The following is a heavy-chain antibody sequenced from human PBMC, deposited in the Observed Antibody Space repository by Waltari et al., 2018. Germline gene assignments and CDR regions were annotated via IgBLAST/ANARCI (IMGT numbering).Heavy chain of an antibody. D-gene: IGHD5-18*01. V-gene: IGHV4-59*01. CDR2: IYYSGST. Sequence: QVQLQESGAGLVKPAETLALTCTVSGGSISSSYWSWIRQPPGKGLEWIGYIYYSGSTNYNPSLKSRVTISVDTSKNQFSLKLSSVPAAYTAVYYCARDSGYSYDYWGQGTLVTVSS. CDR3: ARDSGYSYDY. J-gene: IGHJ4*02. CDR1: GGSISSSY.